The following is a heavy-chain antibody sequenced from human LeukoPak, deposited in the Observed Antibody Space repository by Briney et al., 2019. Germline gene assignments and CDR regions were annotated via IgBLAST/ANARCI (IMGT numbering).Heavy chain of an antibody. D-gene: IGHD5-24*01. V-gene: IGHV4-39*01. CDR2: IYYSGSS. CDR3: ARHRSGWLQSSFDY. J-gene: IGHJ4*02. Sequence: SETLSLTCTVSGGSISRSGYYWSWIRQAPGKGLEWIGSIYYSGSSFDNPALKSRVTISVDTSKNQFSLKLSSVTAADTAVYYCARHRSGWLQSSFDYWGQGTLVTVSS. CDR1: GGSISRSGYY.